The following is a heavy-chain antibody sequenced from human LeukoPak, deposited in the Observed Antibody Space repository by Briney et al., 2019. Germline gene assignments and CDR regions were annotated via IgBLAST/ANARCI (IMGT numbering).Heavy chain of an antibody. CDR3: AREHCGGDCSKRWFDP. Sequence: HPGRSLRLSCAASGFTFSSYGMHWVRQAPGKGLEWVAVIWYDGSNKYYADSVKGRFTISRDNSKNTLYLQMNSLRAEDTAVYYCAREHCGGDCSKRWFDPWGQGTLVTVSS. D-gene: IGHD2-21*02. CDR1: GFTFSSYG. CDR2: IWYDGSNK. V-gene: IGHV3-33*01. J-gene: IGHJ5*02.